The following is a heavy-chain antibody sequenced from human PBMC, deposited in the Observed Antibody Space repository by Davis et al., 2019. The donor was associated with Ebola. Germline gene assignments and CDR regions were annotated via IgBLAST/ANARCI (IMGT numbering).Heavy chain of an antibody. V-gene: IGHV1-69*13. Sequence: SVKVSCKASGGTFSSYAISWVRQAPGQGLEWMGGIIPIFGTANYAQKFQGRVTITADESTSTTYMELSSLRSEDTAVYYCARGGCSSGWYVNYYGMDVWGKGTTVTVSS. D-gene: IGHD6-19*01. CDR3: ARGGCSSGWYVNYYGMDV. J-gene: IGHJ6*04. CDR2: IIPIFGTA. CDR1: GGTFSSYA.